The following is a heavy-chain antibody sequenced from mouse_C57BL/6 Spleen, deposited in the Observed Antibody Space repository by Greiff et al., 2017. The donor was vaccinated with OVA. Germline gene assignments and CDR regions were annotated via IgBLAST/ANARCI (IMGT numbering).Heavy chain of an antibody. D-gene: IGHD1-2*01. CDR2: IDPSDSET. CDR1: GYTFTSYW. J-gene: IGHJ1*03. Sequence: QVQLQQPGAELVRPGSSVKLSCKASGYTFTSYWMHWVKQRPIQGLEWIGNIDPSDSETHYNQKFKDKATLTVDKSSSTAYMQLSSLTSEDSAVYYCARFYGGRGYFDVWGTGTTVTVSS. V-gene: IGHV1-52*01. CDR3: ARFYGGRGYFDV.